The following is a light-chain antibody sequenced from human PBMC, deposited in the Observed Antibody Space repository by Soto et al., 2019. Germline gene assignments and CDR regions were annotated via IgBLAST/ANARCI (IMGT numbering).Light chain of an antibody. J-gene: IGLJ2*01. Sequence: QSALTQPASVSGSPGQSITISCTGTNSDVGRYKLVSWYQQHPGKAPKLMIFDVTNRPSGVSNRFSGSKSGNTASLTISGLQAEDEAHYYCSSYTTSSTLIFGGGTKVTVL. CDR1: NSDVGRYKL. CDR2: DVT. CDR3: SSYTTSSTLI. V-gene: IGLV2-14*03.